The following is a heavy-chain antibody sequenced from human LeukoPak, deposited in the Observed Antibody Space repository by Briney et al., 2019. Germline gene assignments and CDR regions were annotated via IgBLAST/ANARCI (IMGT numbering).Heavy chain of an antibody. CDR1: GYSISSGYY. CDR2: INHSGST. D-gene: IGHD3-9*01. Sequence: PSETLSLTCTVSGYSISSGYYWGWIRQPPGKGLEWIGEINHSGSTNYNPSLKSRVTISVDTSKNQFSLKLSSVTAADTAVYYCARGGHYDILTGYPTAWYFDYWGQGTLVTVSS. V-gene: IGHV4-38-2*02. J-gene: IGHJ4*02. CDR3: ARGGHYDILTGYPTAWYFDY.